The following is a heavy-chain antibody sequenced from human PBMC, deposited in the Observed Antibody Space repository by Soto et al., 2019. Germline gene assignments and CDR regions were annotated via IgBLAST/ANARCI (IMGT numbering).Heavy chain of an antibody. V-gene: IGHV4-34*01. J-gene: IGHJ4*02. CDR1: GGSFRGYY. CDR3: ARGLYYYDKIANCGI. CDR2: LSHSGDI. D-gene: IGHD3-22*01. Sequence: SETLSLTCAVYGGSFRGYYWTWIRQPPGKGLEWIGELSHSGDINYSPSLKNRVTISLDTPKNQFALNLTSVTAADTAIYYCARGLYYYDKIANCGIWGQGTLVTVS.